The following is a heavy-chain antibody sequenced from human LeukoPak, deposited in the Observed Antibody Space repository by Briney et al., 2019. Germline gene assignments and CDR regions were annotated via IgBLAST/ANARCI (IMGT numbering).Heavy chain of an antibody. D-gene: IGHD5-24*01. CDR1: RFTFSSYN. J-gene: IGHJ4*02. CDR2: ISTISTYI. V-gene: IGHV3-21*01. CDR3: AIGSDLEGSFDY. Sequence: PGGSLRLSCAASRFTFSSYNMNWVRQAPGKGLEWVSSISTISTYIYYADSVKGRFTISRDNAKNSLYLHMNSLRAEDTALYYCAIGSDLEGSFDYWGQGTLVTVSS.